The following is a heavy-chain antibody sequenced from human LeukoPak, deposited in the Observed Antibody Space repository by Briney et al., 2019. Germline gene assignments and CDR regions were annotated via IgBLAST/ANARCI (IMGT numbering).Heavy chain of an antibody. Sequence: SETLSLTCTVSGDSIYSYYWSWLRQPPGKGLEWIAYVYYDGSTNYNPSLKSRVKLAVDTSKNQVSLNLSSVTAADTAVYYCAKITFDALDIWGQGTMVSASS. J-gene: IGHJ3*02. D-gene: IGHD5-24*01. V-gene: IGHV4-59*01. CDR3: AKITFDALDI. CDR1: GDSIYSYY. CDR2: VYYDGST.